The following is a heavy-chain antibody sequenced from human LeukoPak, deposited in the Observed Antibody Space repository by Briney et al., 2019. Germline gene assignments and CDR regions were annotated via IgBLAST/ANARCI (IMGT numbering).Heavy chain of an antibody. CDR3: AKVPYSSGFNGDAFDI. J-gene: IGHJ3*02. Sequence: GGSLRLSCAASGFTFSSYAMSWVRHAPGKGLEWVLAISGSGRSTYYADSVKGRFTIYRDNSKNTLYLEMNSLTVEDTAVYYCAKVPYSSGFNGDAFDIWGQGTMVTVSS. V-gene: IGHV3-23*01. CDR2: ISGSGRST. CDR1: GFTFSSYA. D-gene: IGHD6-19*01.